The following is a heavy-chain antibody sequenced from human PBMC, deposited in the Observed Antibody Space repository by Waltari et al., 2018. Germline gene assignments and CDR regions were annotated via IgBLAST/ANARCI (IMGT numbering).Heavy chain of an antibody. D-gene: IGHD1-26*01. CDR1: GFTVSSNY. V-gene: IGHV3-53*01. J-gene: IGHJ4*02. Sequence: EVQLVESGGGLIQPGGSLRLSCAASGFTVSSNYMSWVRQAPGKGLEWVSVVYTGGRKNYVDAGNGRFTISRDNSKNTLYLQMNSLRAEDTAVYYCARFGIVGATTPPVLDYWGQGTLVTVSS. CDR3: ARFGIVGATTPPVLDY. CDR2: VYTGGRK.